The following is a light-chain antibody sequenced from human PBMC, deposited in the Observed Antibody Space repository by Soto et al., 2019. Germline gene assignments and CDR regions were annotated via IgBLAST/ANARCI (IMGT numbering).Light chain of an antibody. V-gene: IGKV3-15*01. CDR3: QQYNNWPPVRT. Sequence: EIVMTQSPDTLSVSPGEGGTLSCRASQSVSINVAWYQQKPGQAPRLLIYGGSTRVTGIPARFSGSGSGTEFTLTISSLQSEDFAVYYCQQYNNWPPVRTFGQGTKVEIK. CDR2: GGS. J-gene: IGKJ1*01. CDR1: QSVSIN.